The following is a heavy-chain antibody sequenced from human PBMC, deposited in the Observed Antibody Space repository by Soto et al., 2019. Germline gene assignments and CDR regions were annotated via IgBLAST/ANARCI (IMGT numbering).Heavy chain of an antibody. CDR3: ARRRSGSYWPTGYYYGMDV. CDR1: GYTFTSYY. D-gene: IGHD1-26*01. Sequence: QVQLVQSGAEVKKPGASVKVSCKASGYTFTSYYMHWVRQAPGQGLEWMGIINPSGGSTSYAQKFQCRGTRTRGTSTSTVYMELSSLRAEDTAVYSCARRRSGSYWPTGYYYGMDVWGQGTTVTVSS. V-gene: IGHV1-46*03. CDR2: INPSGGST. J-gene: IGHJ6*02.